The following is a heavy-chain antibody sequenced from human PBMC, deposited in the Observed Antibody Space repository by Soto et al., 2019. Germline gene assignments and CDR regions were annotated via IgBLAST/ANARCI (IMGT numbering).Heavy chain of an antibody. D-gene: IGHD2-8*01. Sequence: PGGSLRLSCAASGFTFSSYDMHWVRQATGKGLEWVSAIGTAGDTYYPGSVKGRFTISRENAKNSLYLQMNSLRAGDTAVYYCAREIYGSNEGIVYWGQGTQVTVSS. CDR2: IGTAGDT. V-gene: IGHV3-13*01. CDR1: GFTFSSYD. CDR3: AREIYGSNEGIVY. J-gene: IGHJ4*02.